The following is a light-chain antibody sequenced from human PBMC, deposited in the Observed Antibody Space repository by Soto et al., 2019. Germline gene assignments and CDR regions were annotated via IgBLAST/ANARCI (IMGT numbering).Light chain of an antibody. CDR3: CSYAGTYTFYF. V-gene: IGLV2-11*01. Sequence: QSALTQPRSVSGSPGQSVTISCTGTSSDVGGYDYVSWYQQHPGKAPKLMIYDVTKRPSGVPDRFSGSRSGNTASLTISGLQAEDDADYYRCSYAGTYTFYFFGTGTKVT. CDR2: DVT. CDR1: SSDVGGYDY. J-gene: IGLJ1*01.